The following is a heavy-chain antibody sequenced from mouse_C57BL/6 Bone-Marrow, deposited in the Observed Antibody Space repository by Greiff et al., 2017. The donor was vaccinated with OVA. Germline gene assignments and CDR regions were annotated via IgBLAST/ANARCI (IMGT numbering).Heavy chain of an antibody. V-gene: IGHV1-7*01. Sequence: VQGVESGAELAKPGASVKLSCKASGYTFTSYWMHWVKQRPGQGLEWIGYINPSSGYTKYNQKCKDKATLTADKSSSTAYMQLSSLTYEDSAVYYCARYPYFDVWGTGTTVTVSS. J-gene: IGHJ1*03. CDR2: INPSSGYT. CDR1: GYTFTSYW. CDR3: ARYPYFDV.